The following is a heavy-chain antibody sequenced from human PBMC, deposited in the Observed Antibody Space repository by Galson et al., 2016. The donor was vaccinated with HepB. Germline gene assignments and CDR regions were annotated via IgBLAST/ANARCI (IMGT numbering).Heavy chain of an antibody. CDR3: ARDQGYITAAPFFDY. D-gene: IGHD5-24*01. CDR2: ISTSGTNT. J-gene: IGHJ4*02. CDR1: GFTFGDYY. V-gene: IGHV3-11*04. Sequence: SLRLSRAASGFTFGDYYMTWIRQAPGKGLEWVSYISTSGTNTYYADSVKGRFTISRDNAKNALYVQMNSLRVEGTALYYCARDQGYITAAPFFDYWGQGTLVTVSS.